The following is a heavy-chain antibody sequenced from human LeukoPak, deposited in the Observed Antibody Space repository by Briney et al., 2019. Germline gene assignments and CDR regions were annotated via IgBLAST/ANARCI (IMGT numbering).Heavy chain of an antibody. J-gene: IGHJ4*02. CDR2: IIGSGGST. D-gene: IGHD3-9*01. CDR3: AKDSHYFDWLLL. CDR1: GFTFSTNA. Sequence: GGSLRLSCAASGFTFSTNAMSWVRQAPGKGLEWVSGIIGSGGSTYYADSVKGRFTISRDNSKNTLYLQMNSLRAEDTAVYYCAKDSHYFDWLLLWGQGTLVTVSS. V-gene: IGHV3-23*01.